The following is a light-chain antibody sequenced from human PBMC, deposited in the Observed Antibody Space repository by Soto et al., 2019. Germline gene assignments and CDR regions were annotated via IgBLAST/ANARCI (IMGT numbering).Light chain of an antibody. Sequence: EIVLTQSPGTLSLSPGERATLHCRASQGISTSPLAWYRQKPGQAPRLLIYGAFNRATGIPDRFSGGGSGTDFTLTITRLEPEEFAIYYGHQSYSTPFTFGQGTKLEIK. J-gene: IGKJ2*01. V-gene: IGKV3-20*01. CDR2: GAF. CDR3: HQSYSTPFT. CDR1: QGISTSP.